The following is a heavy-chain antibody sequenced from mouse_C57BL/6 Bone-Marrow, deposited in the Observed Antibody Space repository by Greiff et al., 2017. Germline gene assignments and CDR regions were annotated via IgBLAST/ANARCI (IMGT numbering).Heavy chain of an antibody. CDR3: ARDTGRAWFAY. CDR1: GYTFTSYW. V-gene: IGHV1-59*01. D-gene: IGHD3-2*02. CDR2: IDPSDSYT. Sequence: QVQLQQPGAELVRPGTSVKLSCKASGYTFTSYWMPWVKQRPGQGLEWIGVIDPSDSYTTYNQKFKGKATLTVDTSSSTAYMQLSSLTSEDSAVYYCARDTGRAWFAYWGQGTLVTVSA. J-gene: IGHJ3*01.